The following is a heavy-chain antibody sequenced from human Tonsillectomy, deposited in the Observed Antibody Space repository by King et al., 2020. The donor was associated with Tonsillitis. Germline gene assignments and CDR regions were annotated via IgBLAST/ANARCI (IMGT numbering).Heavy chain of an antibody. D-gene: IGHD3-22*01. V-gene: IGHV3-23*04. Sequence: VQLVESGGGLVQPGGSLRLSCAASGFTFSSYAMSWVRQAPGKGLEWVSGVSGSGGSTYYADSVKGRFTISRDNSKNTLYLQMNRLRAEETAVYYCAKVDYYDSSGYYRPEYFQHWGQGTLVTVSS. CDR3: AKVDYYDSSGYYRPEYFQH. CDR2: VSGSGGST. J-gene: IGHJ1*01. CDR1: GFTFSSYA.